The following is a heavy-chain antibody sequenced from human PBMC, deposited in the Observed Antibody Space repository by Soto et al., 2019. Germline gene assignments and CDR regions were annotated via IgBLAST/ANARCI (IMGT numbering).Heavy chain of an antibody. D-gene: IGHD5-18*01. CDR3: AVPSRIQLWLGAGWAFDI. V-gene: IGHV1-2*04. CDR2: INPNSGGT. CDR1: GYTFTGYY. Sequence: ASVKVSCKASGYTFTGYYMHWVRQAPGQGLEWMGWINPNSGGTNYAQKFQGWVTMTRDTSISTAYMELSSLRSEDTAVYYCAVPSRIQLWLGAGWAFDIWGQGTMVTVSS. J-gene: IGHJ3*02.